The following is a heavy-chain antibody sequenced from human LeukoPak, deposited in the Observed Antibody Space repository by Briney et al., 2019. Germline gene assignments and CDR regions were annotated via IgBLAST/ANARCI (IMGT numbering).Heavy chain of an antibody. D-gene: IGHD2-8*01. J-gene: IGHJ4*02. V-gene: IGHV3-66*01. CDR2: IYSGGNT. CDR3: ARVSPNGSSYPLDY. Sequence: PGGSLRLSCAASGFSIKNYYMTRVRQAPGKGLEWVSLIYSGGNTYYGDSVKGRFTISRDDSKDTVYLQMNSLRGEDTAVYYCARVSPNGSSYPLDYWGPGTLVSVSS. CDR1: GFSIKNYY.